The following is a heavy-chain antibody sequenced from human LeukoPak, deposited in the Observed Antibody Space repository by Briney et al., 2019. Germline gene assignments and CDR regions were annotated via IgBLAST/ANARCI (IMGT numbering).Heavy chain of an antibody. CDR2: IIPILGIA. D-gene: IGHD5-24*01. Sequence: SVKVSCKASGGTFSSYAISWVRQAPGQGLEWMGRIIPILGIANYAQKFQGRVTITADKSTSTAYMELSSLRSEDTAVYYCARGGRDGYNWNYWGQGTLVTVSS. V-gene: IGHV1-69*04. CDR3: ARGGRDGYNWNY. CDR1: GGTFSSYA. J-gene: IGHJ4*02.